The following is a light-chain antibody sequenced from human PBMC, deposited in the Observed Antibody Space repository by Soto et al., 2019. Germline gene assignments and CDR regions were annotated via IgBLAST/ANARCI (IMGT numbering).Light chain of an antibody. J-gene: IGLJ3*02. V-gene: IGLV2-23*02. CDR3: CSYAGSTTFV. CDR2: EVS. Sequence: QSALTQPASVSGSPGQSITISCTGTSSDVGSYNLVSWYQHHPGKAPKLIIYEVSKRPSGVSNHFSGSKSGHTASLTISGLQAEDEADYYCCSYAGSTTFVFGGGTKVTVL. CDR1: SSDVGSYNL.